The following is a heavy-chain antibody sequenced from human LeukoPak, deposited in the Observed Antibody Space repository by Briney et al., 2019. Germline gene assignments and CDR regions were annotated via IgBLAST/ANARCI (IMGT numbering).Heavy chain of an antibody. V-gene: IGHV1-69*04. D-gene: IGHD5-18*01. CDR2: IIPILNIT. CDR1: GGTFITYA. CDR3: ARDRALVRELWSASAFDY. J-gene: IGHJ4*02. Sequence: SVKVSCKASGGTFITYAISWVRQAPGQGLEWMGRIIPILNITNYAQKFQGRVTITADKSTNTAYMELSNLRSEDTAVYFCARDRALVRELWSASAFDYWGQGTLVTVSS.